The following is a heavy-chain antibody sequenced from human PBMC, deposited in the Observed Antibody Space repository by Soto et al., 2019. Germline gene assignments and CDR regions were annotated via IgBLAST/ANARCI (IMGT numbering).Heavy chain of an antibody. D-gene: IGHD2-2*01. V-gene: IGHV3-74*01. CDR1: GFNFSRFW. CDR3: ARDLSSCSSARCYSFYYGMDL. Sequence: GGSLRLSCTASGFNFSRFWTHWVRQVPGRGLVWVSHINSDGSRTSYADSVKGRFTISRDNAKNTLFLQMNSLRAEDTAVYYCARDLSSCSSARCYSFYYGMDLWGQGTTVTVSS. J-gene: IGHJ6*02. CDR2: INSDGSRT.